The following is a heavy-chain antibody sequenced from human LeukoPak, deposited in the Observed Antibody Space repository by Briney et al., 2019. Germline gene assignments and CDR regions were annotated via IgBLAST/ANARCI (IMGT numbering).Heavy chain of an antibody. CDR2: IIPIFGTA. J-gene: IGHJ4*02. V-gene: IGHV1-69*13. CDR1: GGTFSSYA. D-gene: IGHD3-10*01. Sequence: GASVKVSCKASGGTFSSYAINWVRQAPGQGLEWMGGIIPIFGTANYAQKFQGRVTITADEPTSTAYMDLSSLKSEDTAVYYCATRLRDYYGSGSRPFDYWGQGTLVTVSS. CDR3: ATRLRDYYGSGSRPFDY.